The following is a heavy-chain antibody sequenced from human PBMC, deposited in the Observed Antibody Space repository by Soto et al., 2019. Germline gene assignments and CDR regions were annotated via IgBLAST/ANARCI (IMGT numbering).Heavy chain of an antibody. D-gene: IGHD5-12*01. CDR3: ATWDTGYSGYDFLY. CDR1: GYTLTELS. V-gene: IGHV1-24*01. J-gene: IGHJ4*02. CDR2: FDPEDGET. Sequence: ASVKVSCKVSGYTLTELSMHWVRQAPGKGLEWMGGFDPEDGETIYAQKFQGRVTMTEDTSTDTAYMELSSLRSEDTAVYYCATWDTGYSGYDFLYWGQGTLVNVSS.